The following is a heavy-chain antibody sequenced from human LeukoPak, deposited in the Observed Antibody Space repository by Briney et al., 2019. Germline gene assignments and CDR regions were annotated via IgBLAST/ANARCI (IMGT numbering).Heavy chain of an antibody. CDR2: IYSGGST. CDR1: GFTVSSNY. Sequence: PGGSLRLSCAASGFTVSSNYMSWVRQAPGKGLEWVSVIYSGGSTYYADSVEGRFTISRDNSKNTLYLQMNSLRAEDTAVYYCAREGSYGDPGEIDYWGQGTLVTVSS. CDR3: AREGSYGDPGEIDY. D-gene: IGHD4-17*01. J-gene: IGHJ4*02. V-gene: IGHV3-66*01.